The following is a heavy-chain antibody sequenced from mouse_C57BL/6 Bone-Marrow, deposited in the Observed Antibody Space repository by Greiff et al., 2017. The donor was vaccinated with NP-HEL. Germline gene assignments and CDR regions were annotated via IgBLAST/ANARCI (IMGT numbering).Heavy chain of an antibody. CDR1: GYTFTDYY. D-gene: IGHD1-1*01. J-gene: IGHJ4*01. CDR2: IFPGSGST. Sequence: VQLQQSGPELVKPGASVKISCKASGYTFTDYYINWVKQRPGQGLEWIGWIFPGSGSTYYNEKFKGKATLTVDKSSSTAYMLLSSLTSEDSAVYFCARSDYYGSSYYAMDYWGQGTSVTVSS. V-gene: IGHV1-75*01. CDR3: ARSDYYGSSYYAMDY.